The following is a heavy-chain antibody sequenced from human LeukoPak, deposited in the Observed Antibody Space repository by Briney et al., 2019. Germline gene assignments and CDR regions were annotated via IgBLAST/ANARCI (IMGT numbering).Heavy chain of an antibody. Sequence: GESLRLSCAASGISFTTYWMSWVRQAPGKGLEWVANIKQDGTEKYYVDSVKGRFTISRDNAKNSLFLQMNSLRVEDTAVYYCAKLAKYFYGSETYYFFEHWGQGTPVTASS. CDR1: GISFTTYW. CDR3: AKLAKYFYGSETYYFFEH. V-gene: IGHV3-7*01. J-gene: IGHJ4*02. D-gene: IGHD3-10*01. CDR2: IKQDGTEK.